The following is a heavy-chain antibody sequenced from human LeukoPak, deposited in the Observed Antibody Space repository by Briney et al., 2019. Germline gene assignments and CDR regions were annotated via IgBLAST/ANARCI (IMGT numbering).Heavy chain of an antibody. V-gene: IGHV3-7*01. D-gene: IGHD6-13*01. CDR2: IKQDGSEK. CDR3: ASPIAAAGIVQH. Sequence: GGSLRLSCAASGFTFSSYWMSWVRQAPGKGLEWVANIKQDGSEKYYVDSVKGRFTISRDNSKNTLYLQMNSLRAEDTAVYYCASPIAAAGIVQHWGQGTLVTVSS. J-gene: IGHJ1*01. CDR1: GFTFSSYW.